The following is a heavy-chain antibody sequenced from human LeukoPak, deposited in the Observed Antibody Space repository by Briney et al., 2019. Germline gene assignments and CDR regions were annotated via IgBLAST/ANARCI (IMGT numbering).Heavy chain of an antibody. V-gene: IGHV4-34*01. CDR1: GGSFSGYY. J-gene: IGHJ5*02. D-gene: IGHD3-10*01. Sequence: PSETLSLTCAVYGGSFSGYYWSWIRRPPGKGLEWIGEINHSGSTNYNPSLKSRVTISVDTSKNQFSLKLSSVTAADTAVYYCARGAAYGSGSYYKLKYWFDPWGQGTLVTVSS. CDR3: ARGAAYGSGSYYKLKYWFDP. CDR2: INHSGST.